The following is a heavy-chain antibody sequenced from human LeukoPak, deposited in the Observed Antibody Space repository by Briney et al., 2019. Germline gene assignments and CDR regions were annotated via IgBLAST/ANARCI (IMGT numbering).Heavy chain of an antibody. Sequence: VASVKVSCKASGYTFTGYYMHWVRQAPGQGLEWMGWINPNSGGTNYAQKFQGRVTMTRDTSITTAYMELSRLRSDDTAVYYCARPDYVDAFDIWGQGTMVTVSS. D-gene: IGHD4-17*01. V-gene: IGHV1-2*02. CDR3: ARPDYVDAFDI. CDR2: INPNSGGT. J-gene: IGHJ3*02. CDR1: GYTFTGYY.